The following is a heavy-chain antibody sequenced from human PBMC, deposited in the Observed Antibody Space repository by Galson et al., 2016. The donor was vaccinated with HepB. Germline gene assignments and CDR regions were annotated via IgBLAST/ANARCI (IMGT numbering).Heavy chain of an antibody. CDR3: ARDRTVFYSTKYYFDY. V-gene: IGHV4-39*07. Sequence: SETLSLTCTVSGGSISSSSYYWVWIRQPPGKGLEWIGSIYKSGSTYYNASLKTRVTISVDTSKNQVSLKLSSVTAADTAVYYCARDRTVFYSTKYYFDYWGQGTLVTVSS. CDR2: IYKSGST. D-gene: IGHD1-1*01. J-gene: IGHJ4*02. CDR1: GGSISSSSYY.